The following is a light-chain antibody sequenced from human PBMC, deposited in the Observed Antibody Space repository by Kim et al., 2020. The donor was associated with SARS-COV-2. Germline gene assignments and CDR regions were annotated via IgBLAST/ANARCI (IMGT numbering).Light chain of an antibody. CDR2: EVN. CDR1: SSVVGSYKL. Sequence: SITISCTGTSSVVGSYKLVSWYQQHPGKAPKLFISEVNKRPSGVSNRFSGSKSGNTASLTISGLQAEDEADYYCCSYAGPDTFYVFGSGTKVTVL. V-gene: IGLV2-23*02. CDR3: CSYAGPDTFYV. J-gene: IGLJ1*01.